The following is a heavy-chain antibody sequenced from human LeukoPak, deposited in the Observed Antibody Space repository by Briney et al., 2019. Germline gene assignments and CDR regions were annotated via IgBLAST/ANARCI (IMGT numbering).Heavy chain of an antibody. CDR1: GFTVSSNC. CDR2: ISGSGAST. Sequence: GGSLRLSCAASGFTVSSNCMSWVRQAPGKGLEWISGISGSGASTYYADSVKGRFTISRDNSKNTLYLQMNSLRAEDTAVYYCAKLGSLGGPWGQGTLVTVSS. CDR3: AKLGSLGGP. V-gene: IGHV3-23*01. D-gene: IGHD3-16*01. J-gene: IGHJ5*02.